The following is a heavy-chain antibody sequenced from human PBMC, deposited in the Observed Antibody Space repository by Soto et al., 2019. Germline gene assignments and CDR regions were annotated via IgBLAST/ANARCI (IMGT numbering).Heavy chain of an antibody. J-gene: IGHJ6*02. V-gene: IGHV3-23*01. Sequence: EMQLLESGGGSLQPGGSLRLSCAASGFTFSGHCMSWVRQAPGKGLEWVSSISTSGGSTYYANSVKGRFTISRDNSKNTLFLQMNSLRVEDTAVYYCAKVNGPGDYYYGMDVWGQGTTVTVSS. D-gene: IGHD3-10*01. CDR2: ISTSGGST. CDR3: AKVNGPGDYYYGMDV. CDR1: GFTFSGHC.